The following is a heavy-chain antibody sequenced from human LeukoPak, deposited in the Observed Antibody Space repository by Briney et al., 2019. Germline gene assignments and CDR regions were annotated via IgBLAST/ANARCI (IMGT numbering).Heavy chain of an antibody. CDR2: IYYSGST. D-gene: IGHD1-26*01. CDR1: GGSISSYY. Sequence: SETLSLTCTVSGGSISSYYWSWIRQPPGKGLEWIGYIYYSGSTNYNPSLKSRVTISVDTSKNQFSLKLSSVTAADTAVYYCARVAGVGAAGYYFDYWGQGTLVTVSS. J-gene: IGHJ4*02. CDR3: ARVAGVGAAGYYFDY. V-gene: IGHV4-59*01.